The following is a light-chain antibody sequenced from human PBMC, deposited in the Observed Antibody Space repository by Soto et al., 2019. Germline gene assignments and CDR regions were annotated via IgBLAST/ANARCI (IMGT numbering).Light chain of an antibody. CDR2: DVS. Sequence: QSVLTQPRSVSGSPGQSVTVSCIGTSSDVGDYNSVSWYQQHPGKARKLMIYDVSKRPSGVPDRFSGSKSGNTASLTISGLQAEDEADYYCCSYVGGYSYVFGIGTKVTVL. CDR1: SSDVGDYNS. CDR3: CSYVGGYSYV. V-gene: IGLV2-11*01. J-gene: IGLJ1*01.